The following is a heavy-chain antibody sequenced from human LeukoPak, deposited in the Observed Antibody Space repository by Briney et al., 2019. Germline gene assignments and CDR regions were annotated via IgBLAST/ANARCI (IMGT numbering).Heavy chain of an antibody. Sequence: GASVKVSCKASGYTLTGYYIHWIRQAPGQGLEWMGWMNPNSGNTGYAQKFQGRVTMTRNTSISTAYMELSSLRSEDTAVYYCARSQNAFDIWGQGTMVTVSS. CDR3: ARSQNAFDI. V-gene: IGHV1-8*02. J-gene: IGHJ3*02. CDR1: GYTLTGYY. CDR2: MNPNSGNT.